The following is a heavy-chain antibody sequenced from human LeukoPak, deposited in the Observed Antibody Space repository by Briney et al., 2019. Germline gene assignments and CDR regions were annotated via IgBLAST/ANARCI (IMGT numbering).Heavy chain of an antibody. CDR3: ARETGPHAYGMDV. J-gene: IGHJ6*02. Sequence: QSGGSLRLSCAASGFTFSTFGMHWVRQAPGKGLEWVAIIWYDGSDKYYADSVKGRFTVSRDNSKNTLHLQVNSLRAEDTAVYYCARETGPHAYGMDVWGQGTTVTVSS. V-gene: IGHV3-33*01. CDR1: GFTFSTFG. CDR2: IWYDGSDK.